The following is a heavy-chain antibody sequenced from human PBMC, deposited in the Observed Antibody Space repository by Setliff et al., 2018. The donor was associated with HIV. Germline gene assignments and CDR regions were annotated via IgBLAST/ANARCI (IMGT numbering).Heavy chain of an antibody. V-gene: IGHV3-64*02. CDR1: GFTFSSYG. D-gene: IGHD3-10*01. Sequence: PGGSLRLSCAASGFTFSSYGMHWVRQAPGKGLEYVSAISNNGGITYYGDSVKGRFTISRDNSKNTLYLQMGSLRPEDMAVYYCARAEQRYYGSGKGYYFDYWGPGTPVTVSS. CDR3: ARAEQRYYGSGKGYYFDY. J-gene: IGHJ4*02. CDR2: ISNNGGIT.